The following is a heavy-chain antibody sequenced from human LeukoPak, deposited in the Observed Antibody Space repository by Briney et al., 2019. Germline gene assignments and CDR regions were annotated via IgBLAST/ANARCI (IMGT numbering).Heavy chain of an antibody. Sequence: GASGKVSCKASGDTLTSYYMHWVRQAPGQGLDWMGIINPSGINTNYAQNLQGRVTMTRDTSTSTVFMELSSLRSEDTAVYYCARDQSQGGFYYLNFDYWGQGTLVTVSS. J-gene: IGHJ4*02. D-gene: IGHD3-22*01. V-gene: IGHV1-46*04. CDR3: ARDQSQGGFYYLNFDY. CDR2: INPSGINT. CDR1: GDTLTSYY.